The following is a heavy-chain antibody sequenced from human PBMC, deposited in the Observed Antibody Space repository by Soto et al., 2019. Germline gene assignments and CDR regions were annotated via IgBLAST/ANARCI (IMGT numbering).Heavy chain of an antibody. CDR1: GFTFSSYA. Sequence: GGSLRLSCAASGFTFSSYAMSWVRQAPGKGLEWVSAICGSGSSKYYADSVKGRFTISRDNSKNTLYLQMNSLRAEDTAVYYCAVSGGDYYYMDVWGKGTTVTVSS. CDR3: AVSGGDYYYMDV. D-gene: IGHD3-10*01. CDR2: ICGSGSSK. V-gene: IGHV3-23*01. J-gene: IGHJ6*03.